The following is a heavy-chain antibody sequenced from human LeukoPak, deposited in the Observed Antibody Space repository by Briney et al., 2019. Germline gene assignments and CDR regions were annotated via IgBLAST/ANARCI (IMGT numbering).Heavy chain of an antibody. Sequence: GGSLRLSCAASGFTFSSYGMHWVRQAPGKGLEWVAFIRYDGSNKYYADSVKGRFTISRDNSKNTLYLQMNSLRAEDTAVYYCARADRGYCSSSTCYILDYWGQGTLVTVSS. CDR2: IRYDGSNK. J-gene: IGHJ4*02. V-gene: IGHV3-30*02. D-gene: IGHD2-2*01. CDR3: ARADRGYCSSSTCYILDY. CDR1: GFTFSSYG.